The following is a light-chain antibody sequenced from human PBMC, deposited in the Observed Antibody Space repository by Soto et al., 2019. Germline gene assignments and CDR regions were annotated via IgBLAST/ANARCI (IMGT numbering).Light chain of an antibody. V-gene: IGKV1-27*01. Sequence: DIQMTQSPSSLSASVGDRVTITCRASQGISNYLAWYQQKPGKVPKLLIYAASTLQSGVPFRFSGSGSGTDFTLTISSQQPEDVATYYCQKYNSAPWTFGQGTKVEIK. CDR2: AAS. CDR1: QGISNY. CDR3: QKYNSAPWT. J-gene: IGKJ1*01.